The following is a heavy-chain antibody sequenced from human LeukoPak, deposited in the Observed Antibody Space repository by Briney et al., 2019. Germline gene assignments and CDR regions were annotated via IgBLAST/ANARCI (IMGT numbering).Heavy chain of an antibody. CDR1: GFTVSSDY. CDR2: IYAGGTT. J-gene: IGHJ4*02. CDR3: ARGRPGYYFEH. Sequence: GGSLRLSCAASGFTVSSDYMSWVRHAPGKGLEWVSVIYAGGTTYYADFVKGRFTISRDKSKNTLYLQMNSLRAEDTAVYYCARGRPGYYFEHWGQGTLVTVSS. V-gene: IGHV3-53*01. D-gene: IGHD6-6*01.